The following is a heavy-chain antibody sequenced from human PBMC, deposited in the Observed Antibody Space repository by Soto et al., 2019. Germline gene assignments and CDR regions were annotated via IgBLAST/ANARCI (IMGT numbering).Heavy chain of an antibody. CDR1: GGSFSGYY. J-gene: IGHJ6*03. Sequence: SETLSLTCAVYGGSFSGYYWSWIRQPPGKGLEWIGEINHSGSTNYNPSLKSRVTISVDTSKNQFSLKLSSVTAADTAVYYCAGTTSLQWYYMDVWDKGNTVTVSS. CDR3: AGTTSLQWYYMDV. D-gene: IGHD1-7*01. V-gene: IGHV4-34*01. CDR2: INHSGST.